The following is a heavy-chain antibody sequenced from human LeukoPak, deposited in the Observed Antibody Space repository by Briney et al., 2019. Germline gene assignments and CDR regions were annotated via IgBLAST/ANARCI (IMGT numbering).Heavy chain of an antibody. CDR2: MYYSKST. V-gene: IGHV4-39*01. CDR3: ARPGRGTPGLGELLAHPFDY. Sequence: KPSETLSLACTVSGSSISSSSYCWGWIRQPPGKGLEWFVSMYYSKSTYYNPSLKSRVTISVDTSKNQFSLKLSSVTAADTAVYYCARPGRGTPGLGELLAHPFDYWGQGTLVTVSS. J-gene: IGHJ4*02. D-gene: IGHD1-26*01. CDR1: GSSISSSSYC.